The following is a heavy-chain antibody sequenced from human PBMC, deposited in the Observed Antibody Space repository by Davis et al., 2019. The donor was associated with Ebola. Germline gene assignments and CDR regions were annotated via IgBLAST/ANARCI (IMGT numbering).Heavy chain of an antibody. D-gene: IGHD1-26*01. Sequence: AASVKVSCKASGYTFTGYYMHWVRQAPGQGLEWMGWINPNSGGTNYAQKFQGWATMTRDTSISTAYLELSRLRSDDTAVYSCARVPRSGSYYQYDYWGQGTLVTVSS. CDR2: INPNSGGT. V-gene: IGHV1-2*04. CDR3: ARVPRSGSYYQYDY. J-gene: IGHJ4*02. CDR1: GYTFTGYY.